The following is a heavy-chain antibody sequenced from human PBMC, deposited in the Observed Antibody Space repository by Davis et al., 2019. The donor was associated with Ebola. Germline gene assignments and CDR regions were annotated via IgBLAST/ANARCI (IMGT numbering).Heavy chain of an antibody. D-gene: IGHD2-8*02. CDR1: GFTLSGYS. V-gene: IGHV3-48*04. J-gene: IGHJ6*03. Sequence: GESLKISCAASGFTLSGYSMNWVRQAPGKGPEWLSYISGFSSRIYYADSVKGRFTISRDNAKNSLDLQMNSLRPEDTALYYCAKGTTGYYYYMDAWGRGTAVTVS. CDR2: ISGFSSRI. CDR3: AKGTTGYYYYMDA.